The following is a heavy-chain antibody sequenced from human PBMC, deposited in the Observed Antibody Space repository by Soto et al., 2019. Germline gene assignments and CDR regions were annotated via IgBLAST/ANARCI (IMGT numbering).Heavy chain of an antibody. CDR1: GGTFNNYA. D-gene: IGHD5-12*01. CDR2: IIPIFNSA. V-gene: IGHV1-69*01. CDR3: AREVTVASYSFEF. J-gene: IGHJ4*02. Sequence: QVQLVQSGAEVKRPGSSVKVSCKASGGTFNNYALSWVRQAPGQGLEWMGGIIPIFNSANYAQKFQGRVTMTADDSTSTAYMELRSLRPDDTAVYYCAREVTVASYSFEFWGQGTLVTVSS.